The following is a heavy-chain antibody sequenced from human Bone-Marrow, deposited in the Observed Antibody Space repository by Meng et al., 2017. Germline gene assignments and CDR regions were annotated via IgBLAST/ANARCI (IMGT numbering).Heavy chain of an antibody. CDR2: ISSSGSTI. J-gene: IGHJ4*02. CDR1: GFTFSDYY. CDR3: ARVRGATYYYDSSGYYPIDY. Sequence: GGSLRLSCAASGFTFSDYYMSWIRQAPGKGLEWVSYISSSGSTIYYADSVKGRFTISRDNAKNSLYLQMNSLRAEDTAVYYCARVRGATYYYDSSGYYPIDYWGQGNRVTGAS. D-gene: IGHD3-22*01. V-gene: IGHV3-11*04.